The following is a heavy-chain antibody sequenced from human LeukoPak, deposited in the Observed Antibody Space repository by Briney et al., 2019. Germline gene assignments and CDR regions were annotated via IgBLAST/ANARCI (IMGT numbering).Heavy chain of an antibody. CDR1: GYTFTSYA. CDR2: INAGNGNT. D-gene: IGHD6-19*01. V-gene: IGHV1-3*01. CDR3: ARDSFPVAGTRWFDP. J-gene: IGHJ5*02. Sequence: ASVKVSCKASGYTFTSYAMHWVRQAPGQRLEWMGWINAGNGNTKYSRKFQGRVTITRDTSASTAYMELSSLRSEDTAVYYCARDSFPVAGTRWFDPWGQGTLVTVSS.